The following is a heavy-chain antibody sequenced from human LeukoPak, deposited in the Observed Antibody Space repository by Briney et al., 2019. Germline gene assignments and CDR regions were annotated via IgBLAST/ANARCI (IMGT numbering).Heavy chain of an antibody. CDR1: GYTFTSYD. Sequence: ASVKLSCTASGYTFTSYDVNWVRQATGPGREWTGWMNPNSRNTGYAQKFQGRVTITRNTAISTVYMEMSSLRSEDTAVYYCARAAKYSSSSKGYYSDYMDVWGKGTTVTVSS. CDR3: ARAAKYSSSSKGYYSDYMDV. J-gene: IGHJ6*03. V-gene: IGHV1-8*01. D-gene: IGHD6-6*01. CDR2: MNPNSRNT.